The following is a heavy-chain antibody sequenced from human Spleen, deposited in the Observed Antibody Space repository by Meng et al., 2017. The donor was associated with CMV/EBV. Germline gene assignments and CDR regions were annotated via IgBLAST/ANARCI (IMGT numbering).Heavy chain of an antibody. CDR1: GYNFTGYY. CDR3: ARGGNLDY. J-gene: IGHJ4*02. CDR2: INPNSGDT. D-gene: IGHD4-23*01. V-gene: IGHV1-2*02. Sequence: ASVKVSCKASGYNFTGYYMHWVRQAPGQGLEWMGWINPNSGDTNYAQKFQGRVTMTRDTSISTAFMELSRLRSDDTAMYYCARGGNLDYWGQGTLVTVSS.